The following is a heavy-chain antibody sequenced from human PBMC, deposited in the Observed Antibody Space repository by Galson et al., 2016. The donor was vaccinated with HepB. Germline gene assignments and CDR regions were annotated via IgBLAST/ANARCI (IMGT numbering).Heavy chain of an antibody. CDR1: GSGFRAYG. Sequence: LRLSCAVSGSGFRAYGMSWVRQAPGKGLEWVSDISGTGDNPLYADSVKGRLTMSRDNSKDTVYLEMNNLRVEDTAVYYCAVGAMGATWRNWGQGTLVTVSS. V-gene: IGHV3-23*01. J-gene: IGHJ4*02. D-gene: IGHD1-26*01. CDR2: ISGTGDNP. CDR3: AVGAMGATWRN.